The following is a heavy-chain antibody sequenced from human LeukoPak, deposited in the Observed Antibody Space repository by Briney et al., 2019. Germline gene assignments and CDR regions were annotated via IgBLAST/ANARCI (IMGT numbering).Heavy chain of an antibody. CDR3: ARGGYCSSTSCYDYYYYMDV. D-gene: IGHD2-2*01. CDR1: GGSFSGYY. CDR2: INHSGST. Sequence: PSETLSLTCAVYGGSFSGYYWNWIRQPPGKGLEWIGEINHSGSTNYNPSLKSRVPISVDTSKNQFSLNLGSVTAADTAVYYCARGGYCSSTSCYDYYYYMDVWGKGTTVTVSS. J-gene: IGHJ6*03. V-gene: IGHV4-34*01.